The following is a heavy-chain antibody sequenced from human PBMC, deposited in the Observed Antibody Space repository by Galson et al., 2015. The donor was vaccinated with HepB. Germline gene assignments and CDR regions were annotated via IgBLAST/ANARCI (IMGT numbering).Heavy chain of an antibody. CDR3: AIMRPYYDSSGYYPDY. D-gene: IGHD3-22*01. J-gene: IGHJ4*02. Sequence: SLRLSCAASGFTFSSYSMHWVRQAPGKGLEWVAVISYDGSNKFYADSVKGRFTISRVNSKNTVYLQMNSLRAEDTAMYYCAIMRPYYDSSGYYPDYWGQGTLVTVSS. CDR1: GFTFSSYS. CDR2: ISYDGSNK. V-gene: IGHV3-30-3*01.